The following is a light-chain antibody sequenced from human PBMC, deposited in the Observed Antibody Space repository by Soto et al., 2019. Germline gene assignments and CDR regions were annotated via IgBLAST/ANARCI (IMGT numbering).Light chain of an antibody. Sequence: QSVLTQPASVSGSPGQSITISCTGTSSDVGGYNFVSWYQHHPDKAPKLIIFEVSNRPSGVSNRFSGCKSGNTASLTISGLQAEDEADYHCSSYTASLTVVFGGGTKLTVL. CDR3: SSYTASLTVV. J-gene: IGLJ2*01. V-gene: IGLV2-14*01. CDR1: SSDVGGYNF. CDR2: EVS.